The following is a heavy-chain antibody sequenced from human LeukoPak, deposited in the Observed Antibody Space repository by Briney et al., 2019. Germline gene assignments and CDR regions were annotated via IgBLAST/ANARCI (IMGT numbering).Heavy chain of an antibody. CDR2: IYPGDSDT. D-gene: IGHD2-2*01. CDR1: GYSFTSYW. CDR3: ARSEDIVVPAASFRYYYYGMDV. J-gene: IGHJ6*02. V-gene: IGHV5-51*01. Sequence: GESLKISCKGSGYSFTSYWIGWVRQMPGKGLEWMGIIYPGDSDTRYSPSFQGQVTISADKSISTAYLQWSSLKASDTAMYYCARSEDIVVPAASFRYYYYGMDVWGQGTTVTVSS.